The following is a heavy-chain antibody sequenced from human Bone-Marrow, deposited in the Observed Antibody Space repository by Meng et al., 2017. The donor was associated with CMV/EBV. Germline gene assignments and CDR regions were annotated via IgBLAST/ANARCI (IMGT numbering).Heavy chain of an antibody. J-gene: IGHJ6*02. CDR2: IKQDGSEK. D-gene: IGHD2-2*02. CDR1: GGSFSGYY. Sequence: ETLSLTCAVYGGSFSGYYWSWIRQPPGKGLEWVANIKQDGSEKYYVDSVKGRFTISRDNAKNSLYLQMNSLRAEDTAVYYCARDRYCSSTSCYIYPRGDYGMDVWGQGTTVTVYS. CDR3: ARDRYCSSTSCYIYPRGDYGMDV. V-gene: IGHV3-7*01.